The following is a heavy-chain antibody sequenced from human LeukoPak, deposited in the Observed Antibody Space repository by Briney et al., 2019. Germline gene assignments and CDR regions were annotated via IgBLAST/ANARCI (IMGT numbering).Heavy chain of an antibody. D-gene: IGHD4-17*01. V-gene: IGHV4-59*08. CDR3: ARHLSSYGDYYYYGMDV. CDR2: IYYSGST. CDR1: GGSISSYY. J-gene: IGHJ6*02. Sequence: SETLSLTCTVSGGSISSYYWSWIRQPPGKGLEWIGCIYYSGSTDYNPSLKSRVTISVDTSKNQFSLKLSSVTAADTAVYYCARHLSSYGDYYYYGMDVWGQGTTVTVSS.